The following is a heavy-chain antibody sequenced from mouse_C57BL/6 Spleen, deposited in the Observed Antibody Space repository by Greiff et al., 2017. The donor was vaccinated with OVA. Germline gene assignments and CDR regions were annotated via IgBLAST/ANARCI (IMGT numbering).Heavy chain of an antibody. CDR1: GFTFSSYA. V-gene: IGHV5-9-1*02. Sequence: EVMLVESGEGLVKPGGSLKLSCAASGFTFSSYAMSWVRQTPEKRLEWVAYISSGGDYIYYAATVKGRFTISRANARNTLYLQMSSLKSEDTAMYYCTRGGIYYDYDWYFDVWGTGTTVTVSS. D-gene: IGHD2-4*01. J-gene: IGHJ1*03. CDR3: TRGGIYYDYDWYFDV. CDR2: ISSGGDYI.